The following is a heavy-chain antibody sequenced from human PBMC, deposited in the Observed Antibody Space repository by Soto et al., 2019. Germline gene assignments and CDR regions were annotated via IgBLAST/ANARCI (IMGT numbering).Heavy chain of an antibody. D-gene: IGHD2-2*01. CDR1: GFTFSSYA. CDR2: ISGSGGST. CDR3: AKGRGYCTSTSCYVGSDY. J-gene: IGHJ4*02. Sequence: EVQLLESGGGLVQPGGSLRLSCAASGFTFSSYAMSWVRQAPGKGLEWVSAISGSGGSTYYADSVKGRFTISRDNSKNTLYLQMNRLRAEDTAVYSCAKGRGYCTSTSCYVGSDYWGQGTLVTVSS. V-gene: IGHV3-23*01.